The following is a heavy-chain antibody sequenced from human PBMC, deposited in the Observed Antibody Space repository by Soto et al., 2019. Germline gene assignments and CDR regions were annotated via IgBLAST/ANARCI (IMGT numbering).Heavy chain of an antibody. Sequence: QVQLVESGGGVVQPGRSLRLSCAASGFTFSSYGMHWVRQAPGKGLEWVAVIWYDGSNKYYADSVKGRFTISRDNSKNTLYLQMNSRRAAATAVYYCARGKGQLGYNWFDPWGQGTLVTVSS. D-gene: IGHD6-6*01. J-gene: IGHJ5*02. CDR3: ARGKGQLGYNWFDP. V-gene: IGHV3-33*01. CDR2: IWYDGSNK. CDR1: GFTFSSYG.